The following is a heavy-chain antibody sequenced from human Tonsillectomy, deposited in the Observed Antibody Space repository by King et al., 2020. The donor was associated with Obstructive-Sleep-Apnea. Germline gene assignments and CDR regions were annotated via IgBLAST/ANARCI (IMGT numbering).Heavy chain of an antibody. CDR2: INHSGST. D-gene: IGHD6-13*01. J-gene: IGHJ5*02. CDR3: ARGSGAAAVKWFDP. Sequence: VQLQQWGAGLLKPSETLSLTCAVYVGSFSDYYWSWIRQPSGKGLEWIGEINHSGSTNYNPSLKSRVTISVDTPKSQFSLKLSSVTAADTAVYYCARGSGAAAVKWFDPWGQGTLVTVSS. CDR1: VGSFSDYY. V-gene: IGHV4-34*01.